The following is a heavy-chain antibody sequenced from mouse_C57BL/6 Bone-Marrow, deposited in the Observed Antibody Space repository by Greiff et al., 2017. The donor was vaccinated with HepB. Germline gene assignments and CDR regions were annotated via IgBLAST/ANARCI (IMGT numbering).Heavy chain of an antibody. Sequence: VQLKESGEGLVKPGGSLKLSCAASGFTFSSYAMSWVRQTPEKRLEWVAYISSGGDYIYYADTVKGRFTISRDNARNTLYLQMSSLKSEDTAMYYCTITTVVATPDYWGQGTTLTVSS. J-gene: IGHJ2*01. CDR2: ISSGGDYI. V-gene: IGHV5-9-1*02. CDR1: GFTFSSYA. D-gene: IGHD1-1*01. CDR3: TITTVVATPDY.